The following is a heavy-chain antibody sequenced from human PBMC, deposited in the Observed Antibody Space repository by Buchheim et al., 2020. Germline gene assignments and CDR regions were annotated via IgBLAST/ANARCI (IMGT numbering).Heavy chain of an antibody. CDR1: GGSISSYY. CDR3: ARDLSSSGYYYFDY. V-gene: IGHV4-59*01. D-gene: IGHD3-22*01. Sequence: QVQLQESGPGLVKPSETLSLTCTVSGGSISSYYWSWIRQPPGKGLEWIGYIYYSGSTNYNPSLKSRGTISVDTPTNQFSLQLSSVTAADTAVYYCARDLSSSGYYYFDYWGQGTL. J-gene: IGHJ4*02. CDR2: IYYSGST.